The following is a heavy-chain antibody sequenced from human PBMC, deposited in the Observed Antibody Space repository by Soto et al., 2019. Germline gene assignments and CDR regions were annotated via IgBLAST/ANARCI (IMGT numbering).Heavy chain of an antibody. Sequence: VHLVQSGAEVKEPGASVKISCKASGHTFTTYAIHWVRQAPGQRLEGMGWINIGNGDTKYSQNFQGRVTITGDTPGSTAYMELSSLRDEDTAVYYCARDSWVTVKWFDPWGQGTLVTVAS. CDR3: ARDSWVTVKWFDP. V-gene: IGHV1-3*04. CDR1: GHTFTTYA. D-gene: IGHD2-21*02. J-gene: IGHJ5*02. CDR2: INIGNGDT.